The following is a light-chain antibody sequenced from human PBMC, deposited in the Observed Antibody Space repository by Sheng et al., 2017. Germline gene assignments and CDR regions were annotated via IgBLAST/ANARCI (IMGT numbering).Light chain of an antibody. Sequence: SYELTQPPSVSVSPGQTASITCSGDKLGDKYASWYQQKPGQSPVLVIYQDSKRPSGIPERFSGSNSGNTATLTISGTQAMDEADYYCQAWDSSTRVFGTGTKVTVL. V-gene: IGLV3-1*01. CDR1: KLGDKY. CDR3: QAWDSSTRV. CDR2: QDS. J-gene: IGLJ1*01.